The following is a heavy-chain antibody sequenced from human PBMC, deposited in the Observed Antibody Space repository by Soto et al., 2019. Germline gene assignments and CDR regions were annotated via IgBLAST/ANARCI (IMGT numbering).Heavy chain of an antibody. V-gene: IGHV1-18*04. J-gene: IGHJ4*02. Sequence: ASVKVSCKASGYTFTSYGIRWVRPAAGQRREWRGWIIAYNGNTNYAQKLQGRGTMTTDTYTSTAYIELRSLRSDDTTVYYCARVGYSSGWSFDYWGQGTLVTVSS. CDR1: GYTFTSYG. CDR3: ARVGYSSGWSFDY. CDR2: IIAYNGNT. D-gene: IGHD6-19*01.